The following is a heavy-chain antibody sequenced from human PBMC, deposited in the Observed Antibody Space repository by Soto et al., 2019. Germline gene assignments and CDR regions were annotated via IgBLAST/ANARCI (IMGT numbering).Heavy chain of an antibody. V-gene: IGHV4-34*01. CDR1: GGSFSGYY. CDR3: ARGGRHARYCSSTSCYGGNNWFDP. D-gene: IGHD2-2*01. Sequence: SETLSLTCAVYGGSFSGYYWSWIRQPPGKGLEWIGEINHSGSTNYNPSLKSRVTISVDTSKNQFSLKLSSVTAADTAVYYCARGGRHARYCSSTSCYGGNNWFDPWGQGTLVTVSS. J-gene: IGHJ5*02. CDR2: INHSGST.